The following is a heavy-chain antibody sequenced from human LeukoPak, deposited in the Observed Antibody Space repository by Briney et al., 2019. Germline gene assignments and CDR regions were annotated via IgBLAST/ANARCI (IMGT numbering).Heavy chain of an antibody. CDR3: ARWLDY. CDR1: GFTFSSYW. D-gene: IGHD6-19*01. V-gene: IGHV3-74*01. CDR2: INSDGSST. J-gene: IGHJ4*02. Sequence: PGGSLRLSCAATGFTFSSYWMHWLRQAPAKGLVWVSRINSDGSSTRYADSVKGRFTISRDNAKNTLYLQMNSLRAEDTAVYYCARWLDYWGQGTLVTVSS.